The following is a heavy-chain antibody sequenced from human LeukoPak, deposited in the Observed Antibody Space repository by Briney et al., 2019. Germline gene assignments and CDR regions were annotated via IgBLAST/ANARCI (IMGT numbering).Heavy chain of an antibody. CDR3: AKDSQWGKVGTKGGYFDY. CDR2: IGSDDSNK. Sequence: GGSLGLSCVASGFTFSTYGMHWVRQAPGKGLEWVAKIGSDDSNKHYADSVKGRFTISRDNSKNTLYLQMNSLRAEDTAVYYCAKDSQWGKVGTKGGYFDYWGQGTLVTVSS. J-gene: IGHJ4*02. CDR1: GFTFSTYG. D-gene: IGHD1-26*01. V-gene: IGHV3-30*02.